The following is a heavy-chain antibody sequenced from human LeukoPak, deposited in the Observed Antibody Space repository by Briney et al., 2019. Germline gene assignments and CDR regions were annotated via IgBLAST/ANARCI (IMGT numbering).Heavy chain of an antibody. J-gene: IGHJ4*02. Sequence: PSETLSLACAVYGGSFSGYYWSWIRQPPGKGLEWIGEINHSGSTNYNPSLKSRVTISVDTSKNQFSLELSSVTAADTAVYYCARGSGVLRYFDWSNYYFDYWGQGTLVTVSS. CDR1: GGSFSGYY. CDR2: INHSGST. D-gene: IGHD3-9*01. V-gene: IGHV4-34*01. CDR3: ARGSGVLRYFDWSNYYFDY.